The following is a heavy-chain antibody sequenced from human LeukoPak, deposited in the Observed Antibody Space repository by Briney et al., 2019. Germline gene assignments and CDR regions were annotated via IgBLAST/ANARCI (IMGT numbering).Heavy chain of an antibody. V-gene: IGHV3-30*14. CDR3: ARDYGDYGAYYFDY. D-gene: IGHD4-17*01. Sequence: GGSLRLSCAASGFTFSSYSMHWVRQAPGEGLEWVALISYDGSNKYYADSVKGRFTISRDNSKNTLYLQMNSLRAEDTAVYYCARDYGDYGAYYFDYWGQGTLVTVSS. J-gene: IGHJ4*02. CDR1: GFTFSSYS. CDR2: ISYDGSNK.